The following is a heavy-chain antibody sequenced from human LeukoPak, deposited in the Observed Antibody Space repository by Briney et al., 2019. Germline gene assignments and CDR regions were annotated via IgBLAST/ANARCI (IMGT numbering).Heavy chain of an antibody. CDR1: GFTFSSYS. D-gene: IGHD2-15*01. Sequence: AGGSLRLSCAASGFTFSSYSMNWVRQAPGKGLEWVSSTSSSSSYIYYADSVKGRFTISRDNAKNSLYLQMNSLRAEDTAVYYCARSRKVVPSPYYFDYWGQGTLVTVSS. CDR2: TSSSSSYI. CDR3: ARSRKVVPSPYYFDY. J-gene: IGHJ4*02. V-gene: IGHV3-21*01.